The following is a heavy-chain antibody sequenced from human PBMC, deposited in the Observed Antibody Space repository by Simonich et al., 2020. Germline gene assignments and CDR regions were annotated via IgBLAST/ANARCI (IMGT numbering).Heavy chain of an antibody. CDR2: SNPNSGGT. D-gene: IGHD5-18*01. J-gene: IGHJ3*02. Sequence: QVQLVQSGAEVKKPGASVKVSCKASGYTFTGYSMHWVRQAPGKGLGWRGCSNPNSGGTNYAQKFKGRVTMTRDTSISTAYMELSRLRSDDTAVYYCARVSGGTAMVTSTFDIWGQGTMVTVSS. CDR3: ARVSGGTAMVTSTFDI. CDR1: GYTFTGYS. V-gene: IGHV1-2*02.